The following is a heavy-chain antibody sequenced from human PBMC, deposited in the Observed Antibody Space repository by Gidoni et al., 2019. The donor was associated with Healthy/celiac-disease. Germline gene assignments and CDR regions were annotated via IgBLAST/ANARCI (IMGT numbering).Heavy chain of an antibody. D-gene: IGHD2-2*01. CDR1: GGSISSGGYY. Sequence: QVQLQESGPGLVKPSQTLSLTCTVSGGSISSGGYYWSWTRQHPGKGLEWIGYIYYSGSTYYNPSLKSRVTISVDTSKNQFSLKLSSVTAADTAVYYCARARYCSSTSCYLYYYYYGMDVWGQGTTVTVSS. V-gene: IGHV4-31*03. CDR3: ARARYCSSTSCYLYYYYYGMDV. CDR2: IYYSGST. J-gene: IGHJ6*02.